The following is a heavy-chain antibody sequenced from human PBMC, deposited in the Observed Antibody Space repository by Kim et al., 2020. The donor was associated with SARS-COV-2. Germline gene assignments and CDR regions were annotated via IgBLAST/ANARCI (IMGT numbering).Heavy chain of an antibody. Sequence: GGSLRLSCAASGFTFSNAWMSWVRQAPGKGLEWIGRIKSKIGGGTTDYAAPVKGRFTISRDDSKNTLYLQVNSLKAEDTAVYYCACGHRSYFDYWGQGTL. CDR2: IKSKIGGGTT. V-gene: IGHV3-15*01. CDR3: ACGHRSYFDY. CDR1: GFTFSNAW. D-gene: IGHD2-21*01. J-gene: IGHJ4*02.